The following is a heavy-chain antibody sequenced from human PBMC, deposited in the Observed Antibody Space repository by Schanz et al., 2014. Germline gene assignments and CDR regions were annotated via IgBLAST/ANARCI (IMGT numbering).Heavy chain of an antibody. J-gene: IGHJ6*02. D-gene: IGHD3-10*01. V-gene: IGHV1-2*06. CDR2: INPNSGDT. Sequence: QVHLVQSGSEVKKPGASVKVSCKASRYPFTAYYMHWVRQAPGQGLEWMGRINPNSGDTNYAQKFQGRVTMTRDTSTSAAYMELSRLSSDDTAIYYCATEEDASGSYGLPACGVWGQGTTVIVSS. CDR3: ATEEDASGSYGLPACGV. CDR1: RYPFTAYY.